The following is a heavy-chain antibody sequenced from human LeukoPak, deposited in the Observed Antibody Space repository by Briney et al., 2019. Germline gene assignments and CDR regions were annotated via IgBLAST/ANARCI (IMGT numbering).Heavy chain of an antibody. CDR3: ARERGYSGYDYFIDSPSDS. J-gene: IGHJ4*02. Sequence: PGGSLRLSCAASGFTFSSYEMNWVRQAPGKGLEWVSYISSSGNTIYYAYSEKGRFTISRDNAKNSLYLQMNSLRAEDTAIYYCARERGYSGYDYFIDSPSDSWGQGTLVTVSS. V-gene: IGHV3-48*03. CDR1: GFTFSSYE. D-gene: IGHD5-12*01. CDR2: ISSSGNTI.